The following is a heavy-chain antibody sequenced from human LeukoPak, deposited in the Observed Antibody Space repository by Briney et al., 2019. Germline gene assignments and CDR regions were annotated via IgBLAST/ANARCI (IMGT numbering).Heavy chain of an antibody. CDR3: ARDSSGIPTHAFDI. CDR1: GFTFSSYS. D-gene: IGHD3-22*01. CDR2: ISSSSSYI. V-gene: IGHV3-21*01. J-gene: IGHJ3*02. Sequence: KTGGSLRLSCAASGFTFSSYSMNWVRQDPGKGLECVSSISSSSSYIYYADSVKGRFTISRDNSKNTLYLQMNSLRAEDTAVYYCARDSSGIPTHAFDIWGQGTMVTVSS.